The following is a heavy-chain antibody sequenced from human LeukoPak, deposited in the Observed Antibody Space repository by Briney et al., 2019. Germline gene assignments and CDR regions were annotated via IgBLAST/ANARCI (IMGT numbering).Heavy chain of an antibody. D-gene: IGHD3-3*01. CDR3: ARDRYDFWSGYSSWFDP. Sequence: GGSLRLSCAASGFTFSSYWMHWVRQAPGKGLVWVSRINSDGSSRSYADSVKGRFTISRDNAKNRLYLQMNSLRAEDTAVYYCARDRYDFWSGYSSWFDPWGQGTLVTVSS. J-gene: IGHJ5*02. CDR2: INSDGSSR. V-gene: IGHV3-74*01. CDR1: GFTFSSYW.